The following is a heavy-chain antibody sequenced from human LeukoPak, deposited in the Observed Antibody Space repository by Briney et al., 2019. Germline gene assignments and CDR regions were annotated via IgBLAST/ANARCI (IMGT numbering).Heavy chain of an antibody. J-gene: IGHJ4*02. V-gene: IGHV3-7*01. D-gene: IGHD3-10*01. Sequence: GGSLRLSCAASGFTVSSNYMSWVRQAPGKGLEWVAIIKPDGSDRYSVDSEKGRFTVSRDNAKNSLYLQMSSLRAEDTAVYYCARGGHRQKEFWGQGTLVTVSS. CDR1: GFTVSSNY. CDR3: ARGGHRQKEF. CDR2: IKPDGSDR.